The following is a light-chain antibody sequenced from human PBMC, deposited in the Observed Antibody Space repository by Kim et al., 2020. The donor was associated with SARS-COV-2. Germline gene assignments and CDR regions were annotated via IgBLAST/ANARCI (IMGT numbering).Light chain of an antibody. Sequence: SASVGDRVTITCRASQSISNYLNWYQQKPGKAPKLLMYAASSVQSGVPSRFRGSGSGTYFTLTISSLQPEDFATYYCQQSYSDLYTFGQGTSLEIK. V-gene: IGKV1-39*01. CDR3: QQSYSDLYT. J-gene: IGKJ2*01. CDR2: AAS. CDR1: QSISNY.